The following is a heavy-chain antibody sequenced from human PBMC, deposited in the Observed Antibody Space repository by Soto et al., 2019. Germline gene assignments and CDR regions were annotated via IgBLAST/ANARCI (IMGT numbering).Heavy chain of an antibody. J-gene: IGHJ4*02. CDR2: ISGSGGST. D-gene: IGHD3-22*01. V-gene: IGHV3-23*01. CDR3: AKDPIDCYDSSGYYPGTY. Sequence: GGSLRLSCAASGFTFSSYAMSWVRQAPGKGLEWVSAISGSGGSTYYADSVKGRFTISRDNSKNTLYLQMNSLRAEDTAVYYCAKDPIDCYDSSGYYPGTYWGQGTLVTVSS. CDR1: GFTFSSYA.